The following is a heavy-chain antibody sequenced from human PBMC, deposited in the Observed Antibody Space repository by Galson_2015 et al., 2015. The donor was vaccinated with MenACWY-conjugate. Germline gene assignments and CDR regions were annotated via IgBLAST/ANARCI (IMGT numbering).Heavy chain of an antibody. CDR2: ISDSGRTT. J-gene: IGHJ4*02. Sequence: SLRLSCAVSGFPFGSYAMTWVRQAPGKGLEWVSTISDSGRTTYYADSVQGRFTISRDNSKNKVFLQMNSLRAEDAAAYYCAKDLVKNYEMLTGYFSDWGQGALVTVSS. CDR1: GFPFGSYA. CDR3: AKDLVKNYEMLTGYFSD. D-gene: IGHD3-9*01. V-gene: IGHV3-23*01.